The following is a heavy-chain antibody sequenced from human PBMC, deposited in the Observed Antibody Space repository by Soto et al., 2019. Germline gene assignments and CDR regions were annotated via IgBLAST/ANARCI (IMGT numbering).Heavy chain of an antibody. J-gene: IGHJ3*01. CDR3: ARGPRDHFYYDSSDYARSYGAFDL. Sequence: ASVKVSCKASGYTFTSYDINWVRQATGQGLEWMGWTNPNSGNTGYAQKFQGRVTMTRNTSISTAYMEVSSLRSEDTAVYYCARGPRDHFYYDSSDYARSYGAFDLWGQGTMVTVSS. D-gene: IGHD3-22*01. CDR1: GYTFTSYD. V-gene: IGHV1-8*01. CDR2: TNPNSGNT.